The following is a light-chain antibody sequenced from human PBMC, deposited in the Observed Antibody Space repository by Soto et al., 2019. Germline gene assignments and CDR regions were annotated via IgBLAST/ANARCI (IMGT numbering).Light chain of an antibody. J-gene: IGKJ5*01. CDR1: QSVSSN. V-gene: IGKV3-15*01. CDR3: QQYKNWPPIT. CDR2: GAS. Sequence: EVVMTQSPATLSVSPGERATLSCWASQSVSSNLAWYQQRPGQAPRLLIFGASTRATGIPVRFSGSGSGTEFTLTISSLQSEDFAVYFCQQYKNWPPITFGQGTRLEIK.